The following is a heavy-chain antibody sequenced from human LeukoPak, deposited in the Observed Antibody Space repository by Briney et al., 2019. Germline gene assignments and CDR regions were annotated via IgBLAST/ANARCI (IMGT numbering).Heavy chain of an antibody. V-gene: IGHV3-23*01. D-gene: IGHD4-17*01. Sequence: PGGSLRLSCAASGFPFSSYAMTWVRQPPGKGLEWVSSISGSGDTTYYADSVKGQFTISRDNSKNTLYLQMDSLRAEDTAVYYCAKDPSTFDGDYGDTWGQGTLVIVSS. CDR3: AKDPSTFDGDYGDT. CDR1: GFPFSSYA. CDR2: ISGSGDTT. J-gene: IGHJ4*02.